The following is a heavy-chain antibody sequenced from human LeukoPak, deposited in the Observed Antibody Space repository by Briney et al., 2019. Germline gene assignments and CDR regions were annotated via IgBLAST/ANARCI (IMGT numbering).Heavy chain of an antibody. V-gene: IGHV4-30-4*07. J-gene: IGHJ5*02. CDR2: IYHSGTT. CDR1: GVAIGRGGYA. D-gene: IGHD6-19*01. CDR3: VRGRYSSGWFKDKNWFDP. Sequence: PSETLSLTCAVSGVAIGRGGYAWNWIRQPPGKGLEWIAYIYHSGTTYYNPSLKSRATISVDTSKNQFSLKLSSVTAADTAVYYCVRGRYSSGWFKDKNWFDPWGQGIPVTVSS.